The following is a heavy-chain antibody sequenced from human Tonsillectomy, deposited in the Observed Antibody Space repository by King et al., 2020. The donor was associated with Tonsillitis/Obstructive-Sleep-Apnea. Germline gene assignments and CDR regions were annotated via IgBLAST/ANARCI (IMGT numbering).Heavy chain of an antibody. V-gene: IGHV1-8*01. CDR2: MNPNSGNT. J-gene: IGHJ4*02. CDR3: ARAKHAAVVVPAAPDY. CDR1: GYTFTSYD. Sequence: QLVQSGAEVKKPGASVKVSCKASGYTFTSYDINWVRQATGQGLEWMGWMNPNSGNTGYAQKFQGRVTMTRNTSISTAYMELSSLRCEDTAVYYCARAKHAAVVVPAAPDYWGQGTLVTVSS. D-gene: IGHD2-2*01.